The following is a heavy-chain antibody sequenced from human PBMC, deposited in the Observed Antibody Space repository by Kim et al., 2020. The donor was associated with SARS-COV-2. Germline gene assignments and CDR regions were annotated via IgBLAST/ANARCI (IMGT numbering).Heavy chain of an antibody. CDR2: ISGVNDYT. CDR1: RFTFSDYY. Sequence: GGSLRLSCAASRFTFSDYYMSWIRQAPGKGLEWVSYISGVNDYTRYADSVKGRFTISRDNAKNSLYLQMDSLRAEDTALYYCARVTYGSAGPYYFDFWG. J-gene: IGHJ4*01. CDR3: ARVTYGSAGPYYFDF. V-gene: IGHV3-11*05. D-gene: IGHD3-10*01.